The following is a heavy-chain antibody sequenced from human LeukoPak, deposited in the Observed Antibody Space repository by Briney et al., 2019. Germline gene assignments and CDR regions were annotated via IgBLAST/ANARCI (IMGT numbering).Heavy chain of an antibody. D-gene: IGHD3-22*01. CDR2: ISGSGGST. CDR1: GFTFSSYA. V-gene: IGHV3-23*01. Sequence: GGSLRLSCAASGFTFSSYAMSWVRQAPGKGLEWVSAISGSGGSTYYADSVKGRFTISRDNSKNTLYLQMNSLRAEDTAVYCCAKDGDYYDSSGATDYWGQGTLVTVSS. CDR3: AKDGDYYDSSGATDY. J-gene: IGHJ4*02.